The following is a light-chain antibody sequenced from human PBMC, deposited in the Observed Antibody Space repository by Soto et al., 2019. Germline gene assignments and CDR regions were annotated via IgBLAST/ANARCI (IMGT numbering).Light chain of an antibody. Sequence: EIVMTQSPATLSVSPGERATLSCRASQSVYNNLAWYQQKPGQAPRLLIYGTSTRANGVPPRFSGSGSGTELTLTISSLQSEDFAVYYCQQYDDWPPWTFGQGTKVDIK. CDR2: GTS. CDR3: QQYDDWPPWT. CDR1: QSVYNN. V-gene: IGKV3-15*01. J-gene: IGKJ1*01.